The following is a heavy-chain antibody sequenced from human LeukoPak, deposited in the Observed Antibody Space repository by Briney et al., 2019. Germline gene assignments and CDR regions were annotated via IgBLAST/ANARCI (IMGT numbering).Heavy chain of an antibody. D-gene: IGHD3-3*01. Sequence: ASVKVSCKASGGTFSSYAISWVRQAPGQGLEWMGWISAYNGNTNYAQKLQGRVTMTTDTSTSTAYMELRSLRSDDTAVYYCAREGDFGVVIAFDYWGQGTLVTVSS. J-gene: IGHJ4*02. V-gene: IGHV1-18*01. CDR3: AREGDFGVVIAFDY. CDR1: GGTFSSYA. CDR2: ISAYNGNT.